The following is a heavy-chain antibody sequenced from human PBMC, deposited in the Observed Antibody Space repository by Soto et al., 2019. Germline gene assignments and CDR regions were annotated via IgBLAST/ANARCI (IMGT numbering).Heavy chain of an antibody. CDR1: GYTFTSYG. V-gene: IGHV1-18*01. J-gene: IGHJ4*02. D-gene: IGHD6-19*01. CDR3: XRSRYSSGWFIS. Sequence: QVQLVQSGAEVKKPGASVKVSCKASGYTFTSYGISWVRQAPGQGLEWMGWISAYNGNTNYAQRLQGRVTMTTDTXXXXXXXXXXXXXXXXXXXXYXXRSRYSSGWFISWGQGTLVTVSS. CDR2: ISAYNGNT.